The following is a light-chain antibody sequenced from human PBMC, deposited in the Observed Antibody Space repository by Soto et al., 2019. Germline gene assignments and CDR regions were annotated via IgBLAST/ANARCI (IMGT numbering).Light chain of an antibody. CDR3: SSYTSSSTYV. CDR1: SSDVGSYNL. CDR2: EGR. V-gene: IGLV2-14*02. J-gene: IGLJ1*01. Sequence: QSVLTQPASVSGSPGQSITISCTGTSSDVGSYNLVSWYQQHPGKAPKVIIYEGRKRPSGVSNRFSGSKSGNTASLTISGLQAEDEADYYCSSYTSSSTYVFGTGTKVTVL.